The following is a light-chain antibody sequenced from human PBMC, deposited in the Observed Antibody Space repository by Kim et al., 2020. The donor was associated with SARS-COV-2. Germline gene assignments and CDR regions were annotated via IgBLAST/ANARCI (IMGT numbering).Light chain of an antibody. CDR2: KAS. J-gene: IGKJ1*01. V-gene: IGKV1-5*03. CDR3: QHYNGASRT. CDR1: QSIRSW. Sequence: ASVGDRVTIPCRASQSIRSWLAWYQQKPGKAPKLLIYKASSLESGVPSRFSGSESGTEFTLTISSLQPDDFATYYCQHYNGASRTFGQGTKVDIK.